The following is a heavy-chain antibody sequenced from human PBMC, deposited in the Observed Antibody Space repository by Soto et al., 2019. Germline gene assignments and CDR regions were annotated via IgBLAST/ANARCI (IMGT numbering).Heavy chain of an antibody. Sequence: EVQLVESGGDLVQPGRSLRLSCTTSGFTFGDYAMSWFRQAPGKGLEWIGYIRSKTYGGTTEYDASVKGRFTISRDDSRRVAHLQMNSLESEDTAVYYCARRKYLDYWGQGTLATVSS. CDR3: ARRKYLDY. J-gene: IGHJ4*02. V-gene: IGHV3-49*03. CDR2: IRSKTYGGTT. CDR1: GFTFGDYA.